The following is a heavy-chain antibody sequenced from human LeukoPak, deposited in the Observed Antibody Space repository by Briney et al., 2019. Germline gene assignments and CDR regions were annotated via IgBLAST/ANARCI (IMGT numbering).Heavy chain of an antibody. Sequence: PSETLSLTCTVSGGSIGSTTYFWAWIRQPQGKGLEWIGSMYYTGSTYYNPSLKSRVTISVDTSKNQFSLKLSSVTAADTAVYYCARTGGGIILSPFDYWGQGTLVTVSS. CDR3: ARTGGGIILSPFDY. V-gene: IGHV4-39*01. J-gene: IGHJ4*02. D-gene: IGHD3-16*01. CDR1: GGSIGSTTYF. CDR2: MYYTGST.